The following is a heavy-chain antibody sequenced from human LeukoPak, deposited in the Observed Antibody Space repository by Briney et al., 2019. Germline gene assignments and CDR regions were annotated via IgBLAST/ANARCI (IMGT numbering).Heavy chain of an antibody. V-gene: IGHV4-39*01. D-gene: IGHD2-2*01. Sequence: SETLSLTCTVSGASINTNTYYWGWLRQPPGEGLEWRGSIYYSGSTYDNPPLKSRVTISVDTSKNQFSLKLSALTAAARALYFSARYCSGSSCSGENCFDHWGQGTLVSVSA. CDR3: ARYCSGSSCSGENCFDH. CDR2: IYYSGST. CDR1: GASINTNTYY. J-gene: IGHJ5*02.